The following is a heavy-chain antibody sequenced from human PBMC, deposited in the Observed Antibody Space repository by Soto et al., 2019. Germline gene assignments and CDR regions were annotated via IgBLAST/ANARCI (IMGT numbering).Heavy chain of an antibody. CDR1: GDSMNKGDYF. Sequence: SETLSLTCSVSGDSMNKGDYFWTWIRQHPGKGLQWIGYISYSGSTFYNPSLKTRLTMSVDTSKKQFSVRLRSVTAADTAVYYCARDRAHIHERRGRIHLRGPGXFVTV. CDR3: ARDRAHIHERRGRIHL. CDR2: ISYSGST. J-gene: IGHJ4*02. V-gene: IGHV4-30-4*01. D-gene: IGHD2-21*01.